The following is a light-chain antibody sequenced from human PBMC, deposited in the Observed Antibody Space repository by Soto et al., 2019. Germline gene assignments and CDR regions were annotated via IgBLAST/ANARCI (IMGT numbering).Light chain of an antibody. CDR2: GAS. Sequence: EIVMTQSPATLSVSPGERATLSCRASQSVSSNLAWSQQKPGQAPRLLIYGASTRATGIRARFSGSGSGTEFTLTISSLQSEDFAVYYCQQYNNWRTFGQGTKVEIK. J-gene: IGKJ1*01. V-gene: IGKV3-15*01. CDR1: QSVSSN. CDR3: QQYNNWRT.